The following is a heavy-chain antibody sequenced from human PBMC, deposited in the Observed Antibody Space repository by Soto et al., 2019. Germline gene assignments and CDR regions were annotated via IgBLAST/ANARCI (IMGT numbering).Heavy chain of an antibody. J-gene: IGHJ4*02. CDR1: GFTVSSNY. V-gene: IGHV3-53*01. D-gene: IGHD2-15*01. CDR2: IYSGGST. CDR3: ARATGSPYFDY. Sequence: PGGSLRLSCAASGFTVSSNYMSWVRQAPGKGLEWVSVIYSGGSTYYADSVKGRFTISRDNSKNTLYLQMNSLRAEDTAVYYCARATGSPYFDYWGQGTLVTVSS.